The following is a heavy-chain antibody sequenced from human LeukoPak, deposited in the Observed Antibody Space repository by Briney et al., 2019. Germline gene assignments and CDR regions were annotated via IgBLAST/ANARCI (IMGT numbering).Heavy chain of an antibody. D-gene: IGHD1-26*01. V-gene: IGHV3-23*01. CDR2: NSGGGDGT. J-gene: IGHJ4*02. CDR3: GKEDGIVGAKELDY. Sequence: PGGSLRLSCAASGFIFSRYAMSWVRQAPGKGLEWVSANSGGGDGTYYADSVKGRFSISRDNSKNTLYLQMYSLRAEDTAVYYCGKEDGIVGAKELDYWGQGTLGIVSS. CDR1: GFIFSRYA.